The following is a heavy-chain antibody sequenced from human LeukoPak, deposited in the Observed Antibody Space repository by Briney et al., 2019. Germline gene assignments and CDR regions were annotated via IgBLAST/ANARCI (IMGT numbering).Heavy chain of an antibody. D-gene: IGHD6-19*01. CDR3: AGDAGSPSSGWYTFDY. CDR2: IYYTGST. V-gene: IGHV4-59*01. J-gene: IGHJ4*02. CDR1: GGSISSSY. Sequence: NPSETLSLTCTVSGGSISSSYWSWIRQPPGQGLEWIGYIYYTGSTNHNPSLKSRVTISVDTSKNQFSLKLNSVTAADTAVYFCAGDAGSPSSGWYTFDYWGQGTLVTVSS.